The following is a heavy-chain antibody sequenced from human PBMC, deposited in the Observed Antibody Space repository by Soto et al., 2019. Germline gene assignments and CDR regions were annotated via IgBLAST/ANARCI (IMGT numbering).Heavy chain of an antibody. CDR1: GGSIRNNYVY. D-gene: IGHD4-17*01. J-gene: IGHJ5*02. CDR2: IYYGGST. Sequence: SETLSLTCAVSGGSIRNNYVYWGWIRQPPGKGLEWIGSIYYGGSTYYNPSLKSRVTISVDTSKNQFSLKLTPVTAADTAVYYCARPQTEPSGASQLDPWGQGSLVT. CDR3: ARPQTEPSGASQLDP. V-gene: IGHV4-39*01.